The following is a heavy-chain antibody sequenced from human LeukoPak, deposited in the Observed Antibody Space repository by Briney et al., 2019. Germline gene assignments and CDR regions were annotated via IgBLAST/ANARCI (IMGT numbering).Heavy chain of an antibody. CDR3: ARDLTRYYGMDV. CDR2: IKPDGSEK. V-gene: IGHV3-7*01. Sequence: GGSLRLSCAASGFTFSSSWMSWVRQAPGKGLEWVTNIKPDGSEKYYVDSVKGRFTISRDNAKNSLYLQMNSLRAEDTAVYYCARDLTRYYGMDVWGQGTTVTVSS. J-gene: IGHJ6*02. CDR1: GFTFSSSW.